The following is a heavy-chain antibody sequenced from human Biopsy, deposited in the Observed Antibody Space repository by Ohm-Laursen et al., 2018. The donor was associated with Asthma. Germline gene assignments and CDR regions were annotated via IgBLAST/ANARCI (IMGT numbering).Heavy chain of an antibody. J-gene: IGHJ6*02. Sequence: SHTLSLTCSLSSGSGGYMRSGNYYWGWIRQPPGKGLEWIGSIYYSGTTSYNPSLECRVTVSENTTKNQFSQKRTSVTAADTAVYYCVRGSSSWHHGPFHYYYGLDVWGQGTTATVSS. CDR2: IYYSGTT. CDR3: VRGSSSWHHGPFHYYYGLDV. D-gene: IGHD6-13*01. V-gene: IGHV4-39*01. CDR1: SGSGGYMRSGNYY.